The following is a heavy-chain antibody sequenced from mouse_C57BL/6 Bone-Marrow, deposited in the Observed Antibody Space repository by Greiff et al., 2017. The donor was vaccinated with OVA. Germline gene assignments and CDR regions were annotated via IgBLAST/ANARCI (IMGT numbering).Heavy chain of an antibody. D-gene: IGHD1-1*01. Sequence: EVQLQQSGAELVRPGSSVKMSCKTSGYTFTSYGINWVKQRPGQGLEWIGYIYIGNGYTEYNEKFKGKATLTSDTSSCTAYMQLSSLTSKDSAIYFCARGALIYYYGSSLDYWGQGTTLTVSS. CDR2: IYIGNGYT. J-gene: IGHJ2*01. CDR1: GYTFTSYG. V-gene: IGHV1-58*01. CDR3: ARGALIYYYGSSLDY.